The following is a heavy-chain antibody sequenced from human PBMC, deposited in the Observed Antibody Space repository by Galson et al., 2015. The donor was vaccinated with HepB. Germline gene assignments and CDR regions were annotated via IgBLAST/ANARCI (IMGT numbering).Heavy chain of an antibody. CDR3: AHRLSYYDSSGSPGYFDY. CDR1: GFSLSTSGVG. J-gene: IGHJ4*02. CDR2: IYWDDDK. D-gene: IGHD3-22*01. Sequence: PALVKPTQTLTLTCTFSGFSLSTSGVGVGWIRQPPGKALEWLALIYWDDDKRYSPSLKSRLTITKDTSKNQVVLTMTNMDPVDTATYYCAHRLSYYDSSGSPGYFDYWGQGTLVTVSS. V-gene: IGHV2-5*02.